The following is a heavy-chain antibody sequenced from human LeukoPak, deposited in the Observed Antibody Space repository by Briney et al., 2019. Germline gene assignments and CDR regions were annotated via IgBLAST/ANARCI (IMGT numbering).Heavy chain of an antibody. CDR3: ASPRRGGYYYVFDFDY. CDR1: GFTFSSYW. D-gene: IGHD3-22*01. V-gene: IGHV3-7*01. CDR2: IKQDGSEK. Sequence: GGSLRLSCAASGFTFSSYWMSWVRQAPGKGLEWVANIKQDGSEKYYVDSVKGRFTISRDNAKNSLYLQMNSLRAEDTAVYYCASPRRGGYYYVFDFDYWGQETLVTVSS. J-gene: IGHJ4*02.